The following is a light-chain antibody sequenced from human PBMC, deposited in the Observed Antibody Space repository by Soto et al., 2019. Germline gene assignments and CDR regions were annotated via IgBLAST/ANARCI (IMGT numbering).Light chain of an antibody. V-gene: IGKV3-20*01. CDR3: QQYVRSPPFS. J-gene: IGKJ3*01. Sequence: EIVLTQSPGTLSLSPGERATLSCRASQNVGSNYLAWYQQRPDQAPRLLIYAASTRASGIPDRFSGFGSGTDFTLIIRILEPEDFAVYYCQQYVRSPPFSFGPGTKVDV. CDR1: QNVGSNY. CDR2: AAS.